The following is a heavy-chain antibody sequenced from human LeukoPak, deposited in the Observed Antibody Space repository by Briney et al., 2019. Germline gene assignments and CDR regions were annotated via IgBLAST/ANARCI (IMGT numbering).Heavy chain of an antibody. Sequence: GASVKVSCKASGYTFTSYGISWVRQAPGQGVEWMGWISAYNGNTNYAQKLQGRVTMTTDTSTSTAYMELRSLRSDDTAVYYCARAAHTIFGVVSPYYYYYMDVWGKGTTVTVSS. CDR2: ISAYNGNT. CDR1: GYTFTSYG. CDR3: ARAAHTIFGVVSPYYYYYMDV. V-gene: IGHV1-18*01. D-gene: IGHD3-3*01. J-gene: IGHJ6*03.